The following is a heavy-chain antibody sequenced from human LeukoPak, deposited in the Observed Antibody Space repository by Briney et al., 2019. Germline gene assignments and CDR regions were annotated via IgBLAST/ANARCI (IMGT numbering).Heavy chain of an antibody. V-gene: IGHV4-30-2*01. D-gene: IGHD1-26*01. Sequence: SETLSLTCTVSGGSISSGGYYWSWIRQPPGKGLEWIGYIYHSGSTYYNPSLKSRVTISVDRSKNQFSLKLSSVTAADTAVYYCARVRGTEMHGGAGRLYAFDIWGQGTMVTVSS. CDR2: IYHSGST. CDR3: ARVRGTEMHGGAGRLYAFDI. J-gene: IGHJ3*02. CDR1: GGSISSGGYY.